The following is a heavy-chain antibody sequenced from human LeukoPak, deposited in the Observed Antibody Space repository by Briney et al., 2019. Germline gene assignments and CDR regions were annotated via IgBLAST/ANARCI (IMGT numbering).Heavy chain of an antibody. CDR2: INHSGST. V-gene: IGHV4-34*01. CDR1: GGSFSGYY. J-gene: IGHJ4*02. D-gene: IGHD5-18*01. CDR3: ARGQDTAMARKLDY. Sequence: SETLSLTCAVYGGSFSGYYWSWIRQPPGKGLEWIGEINHSGSTNYNPSLKSRVTISVDTSKNQFSLKLSSVTAADTAVYYCARGQDTAMARKLDYWGQGTLVTVSS.